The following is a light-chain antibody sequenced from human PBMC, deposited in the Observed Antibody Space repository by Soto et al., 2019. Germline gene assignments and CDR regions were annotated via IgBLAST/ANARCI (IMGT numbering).Light chain of an antibody. Sequence: DVRMTKSPASVSASVGDRVTITCRTSQIISNYLNWYHQKPGKAPKLLISAASTLQSGVPSRFSGSGSGTDFTLTISSLQPEDFATYYCQQSFSTPITFGQGTLLEIK. CDR2: AAS. CDR3: QQSFSTPIT. V-gene: IGKV1-39*01. J-gene: IGKJ5*01. CDR1: QIISNY.